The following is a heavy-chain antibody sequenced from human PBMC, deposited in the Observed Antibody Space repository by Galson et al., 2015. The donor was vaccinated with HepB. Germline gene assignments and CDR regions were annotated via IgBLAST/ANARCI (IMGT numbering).Heavy chain of an antibody. V-gene: IGHV3-21*01. CDR1: GFTFSSYS. CDR2: ISSSSSYI. D-gene: IGHD3-9*01. J-gene: IGHJ6*02. CDR3: ARDLYYDILTGNYYYYGMDV. Sequence: SLRLSCAASGFTFSSYSMNWVRQAPGKGLEWVSSISSSSSYIYYADSVKGRFTISRDNAKNSLYLQMNSLRAEDTAVYYCARDLYYDILTGNYYYYGMDVWGQGTTVTVSS.